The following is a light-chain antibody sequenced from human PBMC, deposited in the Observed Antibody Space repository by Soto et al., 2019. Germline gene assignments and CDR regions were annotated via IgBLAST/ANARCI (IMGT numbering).Light chain of an antibody. CDR3: QQYGSSPRT. CDR2: GAS. J-gene: IGKJ1*01. CDR1: QSVSSNY. Sequence: EIVLTQSPGTLSLSPGERATLSCRASQSVSSNYLAWYQHKPGQAPRLLIYGASSRATGIPDRFTGSGSGTDFTLTITTLEPEDFAVYYCQQYGSSPRTFGLGTKVDIK. V-gene: IGKV3-20*01.